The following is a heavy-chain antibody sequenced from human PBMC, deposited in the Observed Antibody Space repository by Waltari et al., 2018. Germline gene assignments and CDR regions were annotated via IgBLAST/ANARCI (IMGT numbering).Heavy chain of an antibody. CDR3: ARDSRYYYGSGSPDYYYGMDV. V-gene: IGHV1-69*05. Sequence: QVQLVQSGAEVKKPGSSVKVSCKASGGTFSSYAISWVRQAPGQGLEWMGGSIPIFGTANYAQKFQGRVTITTDESTSTAYMELSSLRSEDTAVYYCARDSRYYYGSGSPDYYYGMDVWGQGTTVTVSS. D-gene: IGHD3-10*01. J-gene: IGHJ6*02. CDR2: SIPIFGTA. CDR1: GGTFSSYA.